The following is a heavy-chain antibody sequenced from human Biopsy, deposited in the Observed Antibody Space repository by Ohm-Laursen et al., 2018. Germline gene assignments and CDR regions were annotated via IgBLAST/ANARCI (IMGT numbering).Heavy chain of an antibody. CDR3: VREPKTGTAEAWYFDL. Sequence: PSQTLSLTCSVSGASVKTSGYFWAWIRQRPGKGLEWIGYISYNERTHYNPSLTSRLAISFDTSNNRISLQLRSVSVADPAVYYCVREPKTGTAEAWYFDLWGRGSPVTVPS. CDR2: ISYNERT. CDR1: GASVKTSGYF. J-gene: IGHJ2*01. V-gene: IGHV4-31*03. D-gene: IGHD3-9*01.